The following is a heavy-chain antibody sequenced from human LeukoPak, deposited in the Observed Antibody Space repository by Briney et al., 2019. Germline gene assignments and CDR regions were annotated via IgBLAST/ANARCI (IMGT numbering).Heavy chain of an antibody. Sequence: GGSLRLSCAASGFSLSSYWMSWVRQAPGKGLEWVANIKQDGSEKYYLDSVKGRFTISRDNARNSLYLQMYSLRAEDAAVYYCARDDYAVPGGDYWGPGTLVTVSS. J-gene: IGHJ4*02. V-gene: IGHV3-7*01. CDR2: IKQDGSEK. D-gene: IGHD6-19*01. CDR1: GFSLSSYW. CDR3: ARDDYAVPGGDY.